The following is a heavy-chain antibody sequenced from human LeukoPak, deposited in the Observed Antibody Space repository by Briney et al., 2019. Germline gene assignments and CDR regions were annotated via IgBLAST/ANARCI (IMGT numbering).Heavy chain of an antibody. D-gene: IGHD1-26*01. CDR3: AREWELPLDY. CDR2: INPDSGGT. J-gene: IGHJ4*02. V-gene: IGHV1-2*02. CDR1: GYTFTDYY. Sequence: ASAKVSCKASGYTFTDYYMHWVRQAPGQGLEWMGWINPDSGGTNYAQRFQGRVTMTRDTSISTAYMELSRLRSDDTAVYYCAREWELPLDYWGQGTLVTVSS.